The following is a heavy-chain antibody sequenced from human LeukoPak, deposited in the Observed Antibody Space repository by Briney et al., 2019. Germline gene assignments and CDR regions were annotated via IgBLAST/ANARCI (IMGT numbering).Heavy chain of an antibody. CDR2: ISDTGDKT. CDR3: AKMTDSTPYSSGTFDS. V-gene: IGHV3-23*01. J-gene: IGHJ4*02. CDR1: GFTLRSYA. D-gene: IGHD3-10*01. Sequence: TGGSLRLSCSASGFTLRSYAMGWVRQAPGKGLEWVSAISDTGDKTYYADSVRGRFTISRDNSRNTLYLQMSRLRAEDTALFYCAKMTDSTPYSSGTFDSWGQGTLVTVSS.